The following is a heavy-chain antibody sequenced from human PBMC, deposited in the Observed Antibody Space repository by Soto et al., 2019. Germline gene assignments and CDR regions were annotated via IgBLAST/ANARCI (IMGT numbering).Heavy chain of an antibody. CDR1: GFTFSSYS. CDR2: ISSSSSYI. V-gene: IGHV3-21*01. Sequence: KPGGSLRLSCAASGFTFSSYSMNWVRQAPGKGLEWVSSISSSSSYIYYADSVKGRFTISRDNAKNSLYLQMNSLRAEDTAVYYCARVGSGHSPYFDYWGQGTLVTVSS. CDR3: ARVGSGHSPYFDY. J-gene: IGHJ4*02. D-gene: IGHD1-1*01.